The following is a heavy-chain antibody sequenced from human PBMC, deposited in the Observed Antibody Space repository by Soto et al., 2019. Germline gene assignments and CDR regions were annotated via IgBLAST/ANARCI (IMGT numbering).Heavy chain of an antibody. CDR1: GGSVSSGSYY. CDR2: IYYSGST. J-gene: IGHJ6*02. D-gene: IGHD6-19*01. Sequence: SETLSLTCAVSGGSVSSGSYYWSWIRQPPGKGLEWIGYIYYSGSTNYNPSLKSRVTISVDTSKNQFSLKLSSVTAADTAVYYCAREVVLAVAGTTGDYYYGMDVWGQGTTVTVSS. CDR3: AREVVLAVAGTTGDYYYGMDV. V-gene: IGHV4-61*01.